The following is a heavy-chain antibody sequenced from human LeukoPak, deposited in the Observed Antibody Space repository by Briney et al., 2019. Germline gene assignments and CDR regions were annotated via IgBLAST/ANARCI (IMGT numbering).Heavy chain of an antibody. CDR3: AKGLYSSGWFRGDFDY. J-gene: IGHJ4*02. V-gene: IGHV3-23*01. CDR1: GFTFNSYA. D-gene: IGHD6-19*01. Sequence: PGGSLRLSCAASGFTFNSYAMSWVRQAPGKGLEWVSAISGSGGSTYYADSVKGRFTISRDNSKNTLYLQMNSLRAEDTAVYYCAKGLYSSGWFRGDFDYWGQGTLVTVSS. CDR2: ISGSGGST.